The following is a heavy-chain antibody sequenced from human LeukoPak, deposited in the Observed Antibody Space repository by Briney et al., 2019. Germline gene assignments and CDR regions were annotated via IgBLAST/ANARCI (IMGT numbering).Heavy chain of an antibody. CDR3: TTGATSR. V-gene: IGHV3-15*01. D-gene: IGHD2-2*01. CDR2: IKSRSNNTTT. J-gene: IGHJ4*02. CDR1: GFTFSNAW. Sequence: PGGSLRLSCAASGFTFSNAWMRWVRQAPGKGLEWVARIKSRSNNTTTDYAAHVRCRFTIARDDSKNTLYLQMLSLKTEATSVYYCTTGATSRWGQGTLVTVSS.